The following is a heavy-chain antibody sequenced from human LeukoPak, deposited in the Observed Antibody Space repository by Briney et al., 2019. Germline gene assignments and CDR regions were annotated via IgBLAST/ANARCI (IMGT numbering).Heavy chain of an antibody. CDR3: ARDRYYCSGGSCLHDAFDI. CDR2: ISGSGGST. V-gene: IGHV3-23*01. CDR1: GFTFSSYA. Sequence: GGSLRLSCAASGFTFSSYAMSWVRQAPGKGLEWVSAISGSGGSTYYADSVKGRFTISRDNSKNTLYLQMNSLRAEDTAVYYCARDRYYCSGGSCLHDAFDIWGQGTMVTVSS. J-gene: IGHJ3*02. D-gene: IGHD2-15*01.